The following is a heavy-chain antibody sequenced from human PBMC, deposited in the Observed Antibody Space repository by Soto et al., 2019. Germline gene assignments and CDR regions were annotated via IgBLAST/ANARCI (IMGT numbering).Heavy chain of an antibody. CDR2: IYYSGST. CDR1: GGSISSSSYY. D-gene: IGHD6-19*01. V-gene: IGHV4-39*01. Sequence: QLQLQESGPGLVKPSETLSLTCTVSGGSISSSSYYWGWIRQPPGKGLEWIGSIYYSGSTYYNTSLKSRVTISVDTSKNQFSLKLSSVTAADTAVYYCARHVSGWRPNWFDPWGQGTLVTVSS. J-gene: IGHJ5*02. CDR3: ARHVSGWRPNWFDP.